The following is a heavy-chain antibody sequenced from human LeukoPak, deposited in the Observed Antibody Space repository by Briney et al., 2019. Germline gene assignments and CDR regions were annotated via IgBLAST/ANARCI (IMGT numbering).Heavy chain of an antibody. J-gene: IGHJ4*02. CDR3: ARVPYSSSPGVYFDY. V-gene: IGHV3-11*04. CDR2: ISSSGSTI. D-gene: IGHD6-6*01. Sequence: GGSLRLSCAASGFTFSDYYMSWIRQAPGKGLEWVSYISSSGSTIYYADSVKGRFTISRDNAKNSLYLQMNSLRAEDTAVYYCARVPYSSSPGVYFDYWGQGTLVTVSS. CDR1: GFTFSDYY.